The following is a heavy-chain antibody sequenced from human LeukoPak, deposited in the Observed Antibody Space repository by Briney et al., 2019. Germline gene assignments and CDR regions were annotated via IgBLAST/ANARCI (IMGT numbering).Heavy chain of an antibody. J-gene: IGHJ4*02. CDR1: GFTFGDYA. Sequence: GGSLRLSCTASGFTFGDYAMSWVRQAPGKGLEWVGFIRGKAYDETTEYAASVKGRFSISRDDSKSIAYLQMNSLTTEDTAIYYCARDYFYYWGQGTLVTVSS. CDR3: ARDYFYY. V-gene: IGHV3-49*04. CDR2: IRGKAYDETT.